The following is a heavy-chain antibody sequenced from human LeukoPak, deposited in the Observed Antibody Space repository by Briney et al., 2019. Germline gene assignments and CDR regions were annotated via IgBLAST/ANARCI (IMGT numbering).Heavy chain of an antibody. CDR1: GFTVSSNY. J-gene: IGHJ4*02. D-gene: IGHD3-10*01. CDR2: IYSGGST. V-gene: IGHV3-53*01. CDR3: AREGWMVRGVISSYFDY. Sequence: GGSLRLSCAASGFTVSSNYMSWVRQAPGKGLEWVSVIYSGGSTYYADSVKGRFTISRDNSKNTLYLQLNSLRAEDTAVYYRAREGWMVRGVISSYFDYWGQGTLVTVSS.